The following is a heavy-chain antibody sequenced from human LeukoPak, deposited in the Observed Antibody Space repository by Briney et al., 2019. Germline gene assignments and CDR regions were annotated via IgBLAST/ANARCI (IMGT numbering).Heavy chain of an antibody. CDR1: GFTFSDYY. Sequence: GGSLRLSCAASGFTFSDYYMSWIRQAPGKGLEWVSYISSSGSTIYYADSVKGQFTISRDNAKNSLYVQMNSLRAEDTAVYYCARDGWFGIPDYYYYGMDVWGEGTTVTVSS. J-gene: IGHJ6*04. D-gene: IGHD3-10*01. V-gene: IGHV3-11*01. CDR3: ARDGWFGIPDYYYYGMDV. CDR2: ISSSGSTI.